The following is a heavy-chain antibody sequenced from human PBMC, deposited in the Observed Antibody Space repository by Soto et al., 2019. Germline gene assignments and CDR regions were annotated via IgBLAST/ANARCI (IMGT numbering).Heavy chain of an antibody. V-gene: IGHV3-23*01. J-gene: IGHJ5*02. Sequence: GGSLRLSCAASGFTFSSYAMSWVRQAPGKGLEWVSAISGSGGSTYYADSVKGRFTISRDNSKNTLYLQMNSLRAEDTAVYYCAKDRGPGGSCYGWFEPWGQGTLVTVSS. CDR2: ISGSGGST. D-gene: IGHD2-15*01. CDR3: AKDRGPGGSCYGWFEP. CDR1: GFTFSSYA.